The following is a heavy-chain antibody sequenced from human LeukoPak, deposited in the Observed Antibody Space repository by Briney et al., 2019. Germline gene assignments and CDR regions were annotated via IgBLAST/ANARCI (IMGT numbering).Heavy chain of an antibody. J-gene: IGHJ6*03. CDR3: ASRYYYYYYMDV. CDR2: IYTSGST. Sequence: PSQTLSLTCTVSGGSISSGSYYWSWIRQPAGKGLEWIGRIYTSGSTNYNPSLKSRVTISVDTSKNQFSLKLSSVTAADTAVYYCASRYYYYYYMDVWGKGTTVTISS. CDR1: GGSISSGSYY. V-gene: IGHV4-61*02.